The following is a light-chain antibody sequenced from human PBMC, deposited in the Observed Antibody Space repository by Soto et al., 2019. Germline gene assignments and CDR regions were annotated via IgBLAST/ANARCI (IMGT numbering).Light chain of an antibody. Sequence: QSALTQPASVSGSLGQSITLSCTGTSSDIGGYGYVSWYQQSPGKAPNLIIFEVRDRPLGVSDRFSGSKSGNTASLTISGLQPEDEATYYCSSYRATGSLLIFGGGTPLTVL. CDR1: SSDIGGYGY. CDR3: SSYRATGSLLI. V-gene: IGLV2-14*01. CDR2: EVR. J-gene: IGLJ2*01.